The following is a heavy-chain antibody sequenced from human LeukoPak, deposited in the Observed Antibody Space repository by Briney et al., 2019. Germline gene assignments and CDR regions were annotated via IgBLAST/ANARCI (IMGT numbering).Heavy chain of an antibody. CDR1: GFTFSSYA. V-gene: IGHV3-23*01. J-gene: IGHJ4*02. Sequence: EGSLILSCAASGFTFSSYAMSWVRQAPGKGLEWVSAISGSGGSTYCADSVKGRFTISRDNSKNTLYLQMNSLRAEDTAVYYYAKVEGEGTYYYDSSGSKEGDYWGQGPLVTVSS. CDR2: ISGSGGST. D-gene: IGHD3-22*01. CDR3: AKVEGEGTYYYDSSGSKEGDY.